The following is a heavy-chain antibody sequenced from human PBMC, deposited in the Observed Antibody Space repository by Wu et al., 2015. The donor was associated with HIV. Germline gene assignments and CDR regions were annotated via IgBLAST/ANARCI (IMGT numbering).Heavy chain of an antibody. D-gene: IGHD3-22*01. V-gene: IGHV1-46*01. Sequence: QVQLVQSGAEVKKPGASVKVSCKASGYTFTSYYMHWVRQAPGQGLEWMGIINPSGGSTSYAQKFQGRVTMTRDTSTSTVYMELSSLRSEDTAVYYCARAMYYYDSSGYYHDYWGQGTLVTVSS. CDR2: INPSGGST. J-gene: IGHJ4*02. CDR3: ARAMYYYDSSGYYHDY. CDR1: GYTFTSYY.